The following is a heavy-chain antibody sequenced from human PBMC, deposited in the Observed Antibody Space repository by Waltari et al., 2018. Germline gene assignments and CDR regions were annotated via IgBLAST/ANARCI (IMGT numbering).Heavy chain of an antibody. D-gene: IGHD6-13*01. CDR3: ARTAAAGSGGDYYFDY. CDR2: IYISGST. CDR1: GGSISGYY. J-gene: IGHJ4*02. V-gene: IGHV4-4*07. Sequence: QVQLQESGPGLMKPSETLSLTCTVSGGSISGYYWSWIRQPAGKGLEWIGRIYISGSTNYNPSLESRVTMSVDTFKNQFSLKVSSVTAADTAVYYCARTAAAGSGGDYYFDYWGLGTLVTVSS.